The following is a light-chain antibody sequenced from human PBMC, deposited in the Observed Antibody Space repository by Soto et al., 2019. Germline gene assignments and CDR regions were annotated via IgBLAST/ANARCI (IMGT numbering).Light chain of an antibody. CDR2: GNS. J-gene: IGLJ2*01. CDR1: SSNIGAGYD. CDR3: QSYDSSLSGVV. V-gene: IGLV1-40*01. Sequence: QSVLTQPPSVSGAPGQRVTISCTGSSSNIGAGYDVHWYQQFPGTAPKLLIYGNSNRPSGVPDRFSGSKSGTSASLAITGLQALDEADYYGQSYDSSLSGVVFGGGTKLTVL.